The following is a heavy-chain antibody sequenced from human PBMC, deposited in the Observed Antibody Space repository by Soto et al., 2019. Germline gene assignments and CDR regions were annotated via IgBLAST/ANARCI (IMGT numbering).Heavy chain of an antibody. D-gene: IGHD3-22*01. Sequence: QVQLAESGGGGVQPGRSLTITCAASGFTLGTYGMHWVRQAPGKGLEWVAVISNDGGDRYYSDSVMGRFTISRDNSKNTLFLQMNSLRAEDTAVYFCAKEFFDSSGFYPSLDALDIWGQGTVVTVSS. J-gene: IGHJ3*02. V-gene: IGHV3-30*18. CDR3: AKEFFDSSGFYPSLDALDI. CDR2: ISNDGGDR. CDR1: GFTLGTYG.